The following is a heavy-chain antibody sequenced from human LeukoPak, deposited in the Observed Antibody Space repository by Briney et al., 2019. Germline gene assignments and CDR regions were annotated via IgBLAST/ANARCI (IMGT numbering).Heavy chain of an antibody. CDR3: ARGGHLSWIQLWLGGDWFDP. D-gene: IGHD5-18*01. V-gene: IGHV4-34*01. CDR1: GGSFSGYY. CDR2: INHSGST. Sequence: SETLSLTCAVYGGSFSGYYWSWIRQPPGKGLEWIGEINHSGSTNYNPSLKSRVTISVDTSKNQFSLKLSSVTAADTAVYYCARGGHLSWIQLWLGGDWFDPWGQGTLVTVSS. J-gene: IGHJ5*02.